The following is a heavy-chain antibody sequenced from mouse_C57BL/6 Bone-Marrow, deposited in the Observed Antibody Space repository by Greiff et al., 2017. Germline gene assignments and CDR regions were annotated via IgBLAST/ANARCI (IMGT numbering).Heavy chain of an antibody. CDR2: IYPRSGNT. CDR1: GYTFTSYG. CDR3: ARRGNPYAMDY. D-gene: IGHD2-1*01. Sequence: VHLVESGAELARPGASVKLSCKASGYTFTSYGISWVKQRTGQGLEWIGEIYPRSGNTYSNEKFKGKATLTADKSSSTAYMELRSLTSEDSAVYFCARRGNPYAMDYWGQGTSVTVSS. J-gene: IGHJ4*01. V-gene: IGHV1-81*01.